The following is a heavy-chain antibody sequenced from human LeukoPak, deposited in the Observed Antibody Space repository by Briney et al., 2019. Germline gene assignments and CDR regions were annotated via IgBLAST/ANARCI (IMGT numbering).Heavy chain of an antibody. V-gene: IGHV3-30*02. CDR2: IRYDGSIK. D-gene: IGHD3-9*01. CDR1: GFIFSNYG. CDR3: ANGPHYNILTGYYKVRSHLDY. J-gene: IGHJ4*02. Sequence: GGSLRLSCAASGFIFSNYGMHWVRQAPGKGLEWVSFIRYDGSIKHYADSVKGRFTISRDNSKNALYLQMNSLRTEDTAVYYRANGPHYNILTGYYKVRSHLDYWGQGTLVTVSS.